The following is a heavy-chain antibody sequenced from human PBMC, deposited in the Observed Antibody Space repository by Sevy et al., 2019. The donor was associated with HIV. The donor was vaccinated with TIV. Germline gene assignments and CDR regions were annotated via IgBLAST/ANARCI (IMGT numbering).Heavy chain of an antibody. V-gene: IGHV1-2*02. CDR2: INPNSGGT. D-gene: IGHD3-22*01. CDR1: GYTFTGYY. CDR3: ARDDDSSGQYSSPDY. J-gene: IGHJ4*02. Sequence: ASVKVSCKASGYTFTGYYKHWVRQAPGQGLEWMGWINPNSGGTNYTQKFQGRVTMTRDKSIITAYMELSRLRSDDTAVYYCARDDDSSGQYSSPDYWGQGTLVTVSS.